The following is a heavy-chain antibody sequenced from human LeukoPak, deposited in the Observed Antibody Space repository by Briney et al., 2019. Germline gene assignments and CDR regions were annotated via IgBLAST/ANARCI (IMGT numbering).Heavy chain of an antibody. V-gene: IGHV3-23*01. Sequence: GGSLRLSCAASGFTFSSYAMSWVRQAPGKGLEWVSGIRGSGAITYYADSVKGRFTISRDNSKSTLFLHMNSLRAEDTAVYYCAKDRGSWFALFDSWGQGTLVTVSS. CDR3: AKDRGSWFALFDS. CDR2: IRGSGAIT. CDR1: GFTFSSYA. J-gene: IGHJ4*02. D-gene: IGHD6-13*01.